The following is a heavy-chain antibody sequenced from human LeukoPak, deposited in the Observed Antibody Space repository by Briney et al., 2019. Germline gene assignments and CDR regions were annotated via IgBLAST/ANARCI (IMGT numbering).Heavy chain of an antibody. V-gene: IGHV3-48*03. CDR2: ISSSGSTI. D-gene: IGHD3-3*02. J-gene: IGHJ4*02. CDR1: GFTFSSYE. Sequence: GGSLRLSCAASGFTFSSYEMNWVRQARGKGLEWVSYISSSGSTIYYADSVKGRFTISRDNAKNSLYLQMNSLRAEDTAVYYCARRLPIFGVAPDYWGQGTLVTVSS. CDR3: ARRLPIFGVAPDY.